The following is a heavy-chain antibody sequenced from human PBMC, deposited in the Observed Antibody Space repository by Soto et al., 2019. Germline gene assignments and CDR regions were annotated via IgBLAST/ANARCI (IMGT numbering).Heavy chain of an antibody. J-gene: IGHJ5*02. Sequence: PSETLSLTCTVSGGSISSYYWSLIRQPPGKGLEWIGYIYYSGSTNYNPSLKSRVTISVDTSKNQFSLKLSSVTAADTAVYYCARTSGAGQHLNWFDPWGQGTLVTVSS. D-gene: IGHD1-26*01. V-gene: IGHV4-59*08. CDR2: IYYSGST. CDR1: GGSISSYY. CDR3: ARTSGAGQHLNWFDP.